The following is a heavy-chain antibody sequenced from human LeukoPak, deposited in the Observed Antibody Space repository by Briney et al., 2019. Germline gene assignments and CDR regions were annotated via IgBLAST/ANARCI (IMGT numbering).Heavy chain of an antibody. CDR3: ARDREDIPMDV. V-gene: IGHV1-69*05. CDR1: GGTFSSSA. D-gene: IGHD2-15*01. Sequence: GASVKVSCKASGGTFSSSAISWVRQAPGQGLEWMGGIIPIFGTANYAQKFQGRVTITTDESTSTAYMELSSLRSEDTAVYYCARDREDIPMDVWGKGPRSPSP. J-gene: IGHJ6*03. CDR2: IIPIFGTA.